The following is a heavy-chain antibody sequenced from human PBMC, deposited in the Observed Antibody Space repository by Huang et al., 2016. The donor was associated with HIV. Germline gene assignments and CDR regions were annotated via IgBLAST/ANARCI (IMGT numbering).Heavy chain of an antibody. D-gene: IGHD1-26*01. V-gene: IGHV1-3*01. J-gene: IGHJ4*02. CDR2: NSNGKT. Sequence: QVQVVQSEAEVKKPGASVKIPCKTFRYTFSNYAIHWVRQAPGQRVEWMGWNSNGKTRYSEKFQGRISIIGDTSASTVYMNLSGLESNDTASYYCARVKVGGNIYFDLWGQGTLVVVSS. CDR1: RYTFSNYA. CDR3: ARVKVGGNIYFDL.